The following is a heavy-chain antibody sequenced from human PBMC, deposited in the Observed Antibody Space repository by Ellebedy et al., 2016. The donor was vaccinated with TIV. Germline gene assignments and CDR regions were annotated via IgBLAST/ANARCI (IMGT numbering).Heavy chain of an antibody. V-gene: IGHV4-59*04. CDR2: IFDTGST. CDR3: ARSLLIFTFDKCYFDL. D-gene: IGHD3/OR15-3a*01. CDR1: GFTVSSNY. J-gene: IGHJ2*01. Sequence: GSLRLSCAASGFTVSSNYVSWVRQAPGKGLEWIGNIFDTGSTYYNPSLKSRVSISVDTSKNQFSLKLVSVTAADTAVYYCARSLLIFTFDKCYFDLWGRGTLVTVSS.